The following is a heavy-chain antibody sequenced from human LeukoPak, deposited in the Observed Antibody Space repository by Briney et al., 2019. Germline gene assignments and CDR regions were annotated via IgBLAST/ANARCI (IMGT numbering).Heavy chain of an antibody. CDR1: GYSFPSYW. CDR3: ARRSYCGGDCYSDY. D-gene: IGHD2-21*02. J-gene: IGHJ4*02. V-gene: IGHV5-51*01. CDR2: IYPGDSDT. Sequence: GESLKISCKGSGYSFPSYWIGWVRQMPGKGLEWMGTIYPGDSDTRYSPSFQGQVTISADKSISTAFLHWSSLKASDTAMYYCARRSYCGGDCYSDYWGQGTLVTVSS.